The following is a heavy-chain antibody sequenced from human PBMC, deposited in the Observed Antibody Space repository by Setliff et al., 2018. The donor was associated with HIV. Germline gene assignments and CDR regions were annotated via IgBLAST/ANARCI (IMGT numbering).Heavy chain of an antibody. D-gene: IGHD2-2*01. CDR2: ISAYNGNT. J-gene: IGHJ4*02. Sequence: ASVKVSCKPSGYTFTNYAISWVRQAPGQGFEWMGWISAYNGNTNYAQKLQGRVTMTTDTSTSTAYMELRSLRSDDTAVYYCARGPPIVVVPAALLTFDYWGQGTLVTVSS. CDR1: GYTFTNYA. V-gene: IGHV1-18*01. CDR3: ARGPPIVVVPAALLTFDY.